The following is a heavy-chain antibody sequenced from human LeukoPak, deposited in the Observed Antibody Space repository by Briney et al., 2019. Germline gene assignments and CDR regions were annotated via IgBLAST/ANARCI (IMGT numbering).Heavy chain of an antibody. CDR2: IYYSGST. V-gene: IGHV4-59*01. D-gene: IGHD6-19*01. J-gene: IGHJ4*02. CDR3: ASFLAVAGTFTFDY. Sequence: PSETLSLTCTVSGGSISSYYWSWLRQPPGKGLEGIGYIYYSGSTNYNPSLKSRVTISVDTSKNQFSLKLSSVTAADTAVYYCASFLAVAGTFTFDYWGQGTLVTVSS. CDR1: GGSISSYY.